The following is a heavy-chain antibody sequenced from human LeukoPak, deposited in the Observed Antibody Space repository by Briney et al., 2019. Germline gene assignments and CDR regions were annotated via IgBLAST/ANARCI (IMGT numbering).Heavy chain of an antibody. D-gene: IGHD5-24*01. Sequence: SETLSLTCTVSGDSISGYYWSWIRQPPGKGLEWIGYIYYSGRTNYNPSLKSRVTISEDTSKNHFSLRLRSVTAADTAVYYCARALQDYCYGMDVWGQGTTVTVSS. J-gene: IGHJ6*02. V-gene: IGHV4-59*08. CDR1: GDSISGYY. CDR2: IYYSGRT. CDR3: ARALQDYCYGMDV.